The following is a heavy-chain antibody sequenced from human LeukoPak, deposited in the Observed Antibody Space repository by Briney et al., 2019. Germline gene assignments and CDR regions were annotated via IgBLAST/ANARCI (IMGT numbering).Heavy chain of an antibody. CDR3: ASLVFSGSSWPFDF. V-gene: IGHV4-31*03. CDR2: IFHTGST. J-gene: IGHJ4*02. D-gene: IGHD6-6*01. CDR1: GGSISSSAYH. Sequence: SETLSLTCTVSGGSISSSAYHWSWIRQHPGKGLDWIGYIFHTGSTYYNPSLKSRFTISIDTSKNQFSLRLTSVTAADTAVYYCASLVFSGSSWPFDFWGQGILVTVSS.